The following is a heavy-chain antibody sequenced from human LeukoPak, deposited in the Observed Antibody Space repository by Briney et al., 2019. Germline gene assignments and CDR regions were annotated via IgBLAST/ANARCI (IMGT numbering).Heavy chain of an antibody. CDR2: IGTAGDT. CDR3: AGASSSWYNYYYYGMDV. J-gene: IGHJ6*02. D-gene: IGHD6-13*01. CDR1: GFTFSSYD. Sequence: GGSLRLSCAASGFTFSSYDMHWVRQATGKGLEWVSAIGTAGDTYYPGSVKGRFTISRENAKNSLYLQMNSLRAEDTAVYYCAGASSSWYNYYYYGMDVWGQGTTVTVSS. V-gene: IGHV3-13*01.